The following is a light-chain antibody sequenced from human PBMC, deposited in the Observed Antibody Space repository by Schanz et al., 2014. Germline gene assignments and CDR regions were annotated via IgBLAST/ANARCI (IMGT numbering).Light chain of an antibody. CDR1: QSVGNS. Sequence: EIVLTQSPATLSLSPGERATLSCRASQSVGNSLAWYQQKRGQAPRLLIYDASNRATGIPARFIGSGSGTDFTLTISRLEPEDFAVYYCQQYNGGTFGPGTKVEI. CDR3: QQYNGGT. CDR2: DAS. V-gene: IGKV3-11*01. J-gene: IGKJ1*01.